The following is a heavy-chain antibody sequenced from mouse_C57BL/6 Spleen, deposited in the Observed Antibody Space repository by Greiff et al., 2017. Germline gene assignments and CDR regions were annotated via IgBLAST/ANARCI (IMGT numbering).Heavy chain of an antibody. J-gene: IGHJ2*01. Sequence: ESGPGLVKPSQSLSLTCSVTGYSITSGYYWNWIRQFPGNKLEWMGYISYDGSNNYNPSLKNRISITRDTSKNQFFLKLNSVTTEDTATYYCARAARYYCDYWGQGTTLTVSS. CDR2: ISYDGSN. D-gene: IGHD1-2*01. V-gene: IGHV3-6*01. CDR3: ARAARYYCDY. CDR1: GYSITSGYY.